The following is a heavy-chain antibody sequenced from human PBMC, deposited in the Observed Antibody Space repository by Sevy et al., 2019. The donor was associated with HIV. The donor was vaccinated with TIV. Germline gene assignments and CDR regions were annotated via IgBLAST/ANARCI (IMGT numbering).Heavy chain of an antibody. D-gene: IGHD3-3*01. CDR1: GSTFSSYV. Sequence: GGSLRLSCVASGSTFSSYVMSWVRQAPGKGLEWVSTISGSGGYTYYEDSVKGRFTISTDNSKNTVDLLIISLRAEDTAVYYCAKETASGYLPWGQGTLVTVSS. CDR3: AKETASGYLP. J-gene: IGHJ5*02. CDR2: ISGSGGYT. V-gene: IGHV3-23*01.